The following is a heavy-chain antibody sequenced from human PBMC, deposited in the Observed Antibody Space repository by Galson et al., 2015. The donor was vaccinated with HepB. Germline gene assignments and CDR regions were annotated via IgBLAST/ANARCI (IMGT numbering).Heavy chain of an antibody. J-gene: IGHJ4*02. CDR1: GFTFSSYS. Sequence: SLRLSCAASGFTFSSYSMNWVRQAPGKGLEWVSSISSSSSYIYYADSVKGRFTISRDNAKNSLYLQMNSLRAEDTAVYYCARDRLQGSAAPGYWGQGTLVTVSS. D-gene: IGHD2-2*01. V-gene: IGHV3-21*01. CDR2: ISSSSSYI. CDR3: ARDRLQGSAAPGY.